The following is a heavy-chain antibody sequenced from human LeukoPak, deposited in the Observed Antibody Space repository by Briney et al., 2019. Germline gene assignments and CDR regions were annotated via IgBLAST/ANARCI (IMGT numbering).Heavy chain of an antibody. D-gene: IGHD3-10*01. CDR3: AKTLPTFYGSGSYYKNPIDY. Sequence: QPGGSLRLSCVTSGFIFRTYSMTWVRQAPGKGLEWVSIISNSGDATFYADSVKGRFTISRDNSKNTLYMLMNSLRAEDTAVYYCAKTLPTFYGSGSYYKNPIDYWGQGTLVTVSS. CDR2: ISNSGDAT. J-gene: IGHJ4*02. V-gene: IGHV3-23*01. CDR1: GFIFRTYS.